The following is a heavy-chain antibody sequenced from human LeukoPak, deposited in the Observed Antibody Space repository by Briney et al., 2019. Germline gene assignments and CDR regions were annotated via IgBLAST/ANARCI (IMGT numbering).Heavy chain of an antibody. CDR2: ISRSSSYI. J-gene: IGHJ6*02. D-gene: IGHD3-10*01. Sequence: GGSLRLSCAASGFTFSSYGMNWVRQAPGKGLEWVSSISRSSSYIYYADSVKGRFTISRDNAKNSLYLQMNSLRAEDTAVYYCAGGASETGGLWFGELFAWVMDVWGQGTTVTVSS. CDR1: GFTFSSYG. CDR3: AGGASETGGLWFGELFAWVMDV. V-gene: IGHV3-21*01.